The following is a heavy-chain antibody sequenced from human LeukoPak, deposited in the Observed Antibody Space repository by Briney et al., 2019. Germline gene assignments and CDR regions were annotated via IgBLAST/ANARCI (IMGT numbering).Heavy chain of an antibody. CDR1: GGTFSGYA. CDR2: IIPIFGTA. J-gene: IGHJ5*02. CDR3: ARDGEYCSSTSCANWFDP. V-gene: IGHV1-69*13. Sequence: ASVKVSCKASGGTFSGYAISWVRQAPGQGLEWMGGIIPIFGTANYAQKFQGRVTITADESTSTAYMELSSLRSEDTAVYYCARDGEYCSSTSCANWFDPWGQGTLVTVSS. D-gene: IGHD2-2*01.